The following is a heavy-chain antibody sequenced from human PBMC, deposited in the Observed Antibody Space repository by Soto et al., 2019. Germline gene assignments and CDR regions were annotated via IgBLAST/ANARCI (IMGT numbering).Heavy chain of an antibody. CDR1: GGTFSSYA. D-gene: IGHD4-4*01. CDR2: IIPIFGTA. J-gene: IGHJ6*02. V-gene: IGHV1-69*13. CDR3: ARDFYSNYDYHYLMAV. Sequence: SVKVSCTASGGTFSSYAISWVRQAPGQGLEWMGGIIPIFGTANYAQKFQGRVTITADESTSTAYMELSSLRSEDTAVYYCARDFYSNYDYHYLMAVCGQGTTVIVSS.